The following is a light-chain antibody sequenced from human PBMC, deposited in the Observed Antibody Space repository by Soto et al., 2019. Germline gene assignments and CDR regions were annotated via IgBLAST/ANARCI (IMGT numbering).Light chain of an antibody. CDR1: QSVSSSY. CDR2: GAS. J-gene: IGKJ5*01. V-gene: IGKV3-20*01. Sequence: EIVLTQSPATLSLSQGERATLSCRASQSVSSSYLAWYQQKPGQAPRLLIYGASSRATGIPDRFSGSGSGTDFTLTISRLEPEDFAVYYCQRYGSSITFGQGTRLEIK. CDR3: QRYGSSIT.